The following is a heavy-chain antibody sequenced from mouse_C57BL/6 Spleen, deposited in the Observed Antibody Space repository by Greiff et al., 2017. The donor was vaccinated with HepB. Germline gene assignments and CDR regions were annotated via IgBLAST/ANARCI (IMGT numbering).Heavy chain of an antibody. D-gene: IGHD1-1*01. CDR3: TFYGSRAWFAY. CDR2: IDPEDGDT. Sequence: EVQLQQSGAELVRPGASVKLSCTASGFNIKDYYMHWVKQRPEQCLEWIGRIDPEDGDTEYAPKFQGKATMTADTSSNTAYLQLSSLTSEDTAVYYCTFYGSRAWFAYWGQGTLVTVSA. V-gene: IGHV14-1*01. CDR1: GFNIKDYY. J-gene: IGHJ3*01.